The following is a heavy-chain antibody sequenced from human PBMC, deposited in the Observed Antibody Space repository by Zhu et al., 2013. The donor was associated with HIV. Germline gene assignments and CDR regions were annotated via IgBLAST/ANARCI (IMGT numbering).Heavy chain of an antibody. CDR2: ILPALAST. V-gene: IGHV1-69*09. CDR3: ARDPGRFLEWPYMDV. J-gene: IGHJ6*03. Sequence: QVQLMQSGPEVKRPGSSVRVSCRASGVKLKFHAISWIRQAPGQGLEWLGSILPALASTKFGRNFQGRVSFTADTSQNTVYMELRSLRSDDTAVYYCARDPGRFLEWPYMDVWGKGTTVTVSS. CDR1: GVKLKFHA. D-gene: IGHD3-3*01.